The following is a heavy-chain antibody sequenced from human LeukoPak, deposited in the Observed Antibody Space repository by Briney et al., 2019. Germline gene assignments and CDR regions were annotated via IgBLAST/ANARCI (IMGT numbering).Heavy chain of an antibody. Sequence: PSVTLSLTCAVYGGSFSGYYWSWIRQPPGKGLEWIGEINHSGSTNYNPSLKSRVTISVDTSKNQFSLKLSSVTAADTAVYYCARGGGITIFGVVINPYYYYGMDVWGQGTTVTVSS. CDR3: ARGGGITIFGVVINPYYYYGMDV. CDR2: INHSGST. V-gene: IGHV4-34*01. J-gene: IGHJ6*02. CDR1: GGSFSGYY. D-gene: IGHD3-3*01.